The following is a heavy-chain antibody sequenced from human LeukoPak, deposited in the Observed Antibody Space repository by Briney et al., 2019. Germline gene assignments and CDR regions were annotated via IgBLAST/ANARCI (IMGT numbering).Heavy chain of an antibody. J-gene: IGHJ3*02. Sequence: PSETLSLTCTVSGGSISSSSYYWSWIRQPPGKGLEWIGEITDSGSTNYNPSLKSRVTISVDTSKNQFSLRLTSVTAADTAVYYCARQPIVVVPAMEVSGQHAFDIWGQGTMVTVSS. CDR2: ITDSGST. CDR1: GGSISSSSYY. D-gene: IGHD2-15*01. V-gene: IGHV4-39*01. CDR3: ARQPIVVVPAMEVSGQHAFDI.